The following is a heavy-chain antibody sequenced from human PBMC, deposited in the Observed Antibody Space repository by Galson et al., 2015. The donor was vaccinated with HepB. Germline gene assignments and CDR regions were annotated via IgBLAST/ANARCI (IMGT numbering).Heavy chain of an antibody. V-gene: IGHV1-18*04. D-gene: IGHD6-13*01. J-gene: IGHJ5*02. CDR2: ISAYNGNT. Sequence: SVKVSCKASGYTFTSYGISWVRQAPGQGLEWMGWISAYNGNTNYAQKLQGRVTMTTDTSTSTAYMELRSLRSDDTAVYYCARTLTGIAAARGWFDPWGQGTLVTVSS. CDR3: ARTLTGIAAARGWFDP. CDR1: GYTFTSYG.